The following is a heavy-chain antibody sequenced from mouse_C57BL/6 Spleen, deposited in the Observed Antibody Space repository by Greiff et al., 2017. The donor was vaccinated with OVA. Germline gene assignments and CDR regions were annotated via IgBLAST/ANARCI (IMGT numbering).Heavy chain of an antibody. V-gene: IGHV1-81*01. D-gene: IGHD1-1*01. CDR1: GYTFTSYG. J-gene: IGHJ2*01. Sequence: QVQLQQSGAELARPGASVKLSCKASGYTFTSYGISWVKQRTGQGLEWIGEIYPRSGNTYYNEKLTGKGTMTEDTSSSTAYLKLRSLTSEDSAVYFCARKKVITTVIDYWGQGTTLTVSA. CDR3: ARKKVITTVIDY. CDR2: IYPRSGNT.